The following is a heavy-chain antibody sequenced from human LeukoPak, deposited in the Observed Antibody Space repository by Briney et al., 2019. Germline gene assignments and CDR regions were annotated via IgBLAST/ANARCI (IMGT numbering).Heavy chain of an antibody. CDR3: GYSDGWYPGNS. D-gene: IGHD5-18*01. Sequence: GGSLRLTCAASGFTFSDYWISWVRQVPGKGLEWVANIKQDGSETYSVDSVKGRFTISRDNAKNSLFLQMNSLRAEDTAVYYCGYSDGWYPGNSWGQGTLITVSS. J-gene: IGHJ4*02. CDR2: IKQDGSET. V-gene: IGHV3-7*01. CDR1: GFTFSDYW.